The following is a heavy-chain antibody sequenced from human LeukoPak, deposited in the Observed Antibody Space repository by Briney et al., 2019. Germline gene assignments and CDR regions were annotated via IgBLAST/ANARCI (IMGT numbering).Heavy chain of an antibody. CDR1: GGTFSSYA. V-gene: IGHV1-69*13. Sequence: ASVKVSCKASGGTFSSYAISWVRQAPGQGLEWMGGIIPIFGTANYAQKFQGRVTITADESTSTAYMELSSLRSEDTAVYYCARDSGNGGNPIDYWGQGTLVTVSS. CDR3: ARDSGNGGNPIDY. D-gene: IGHD4-23*01. J-gene: IGHJ4*02. CDR2: IIPIFGTA.